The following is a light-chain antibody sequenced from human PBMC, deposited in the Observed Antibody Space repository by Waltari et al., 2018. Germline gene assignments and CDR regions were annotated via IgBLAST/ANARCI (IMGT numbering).Light chain of an antibody. CDR1: YYDIGTYDL. CDR3: CSYAGENTMI. V-gene: IGLV2-23*01. Sequence: QSALPQPASVSGSPGQAVTICGTGTYYDIGTYDLVSWYQQYPGQAPRLIIYEATSRPSWVSNRLSASKSGHTASLTISGLQTEDEAHYYCCSYAGENTMIFGGGTRLTVL. J-gene: IGLJ2*01. CDR2: EAT.